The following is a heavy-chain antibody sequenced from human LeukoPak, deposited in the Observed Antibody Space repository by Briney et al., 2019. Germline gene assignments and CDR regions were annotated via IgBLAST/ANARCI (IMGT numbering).Heavy chain of an antibody. CDR2: IYPGDSDT. D-gene: IGHD5-12*01. CDR3: ARLGGDSGYVLGYYYYMDV. J-gene: IGHJ6*03. Sequence: GESLKISCKGSGYSFTSYWIGWVRQMPGKGLEWMGIIYPGDSDTRYSPSFQGQVTISADKSISTAYLQWSSLKASDTAMYYCARLGGDSGYVLGYYYYMDVWGKGTTVTISS. CDR1: GYSFTSYW. V-gene: IGHV5-51*01.